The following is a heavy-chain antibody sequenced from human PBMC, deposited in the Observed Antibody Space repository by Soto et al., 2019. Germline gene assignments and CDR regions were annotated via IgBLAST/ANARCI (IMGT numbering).Heavy chain of an antibody. J-gene: IGHJ4*02. CDR3: PKSGYHRWYFDY. D-gene: IGHD5-18*01. CDR2: ISYDGSNK. Sequence: QVQVMESGGGVVQPGRSLRLSCAASGFTFNSYGFHWVRQAAGKGLEWVAVISYDGSNKKYADSVKGRFTISRENSKNTLYLQMNSLRGEDTAVYCCPKSGYHRWYFDYWGQGTLLTVSS. CDR1: GFTFNSYG. V-gene: IGHV3-30*18.